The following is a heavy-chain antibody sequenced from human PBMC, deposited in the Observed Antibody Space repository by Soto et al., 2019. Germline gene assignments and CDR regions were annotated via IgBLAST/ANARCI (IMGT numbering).Heavy chain of an antibody. CDR2: INHSGST. V-gene: IGHV4-34*01. Sequence: SETLSLTCAVYGGSFGGYYWSWFRQPPGKGREWIGEINHSGSTNYNPSLKSRVTISVDTSKNQFSLKLSSLTAADTAVYYCAGTADSGYGFDYWGQGTLVTVSS. D-gene: IGHD5-12*01. CDR3: AGTADSGYGFDY. CDR1: GGSFGGYY. J-gene: IGHJ4*02.